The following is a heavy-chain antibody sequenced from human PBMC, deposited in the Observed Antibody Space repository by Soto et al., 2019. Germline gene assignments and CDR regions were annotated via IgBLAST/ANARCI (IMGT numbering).Heavy chain of an antibody. D-gene: IGHD2-15*01. J-gene: IGHJ4*02. CDR3: ARYIHAQGFKV. Sequence: QVQLVQSGAEVKKPGASVKVSCKPSGVTFTNFDLNWVRQAAGKGLEWLGWMRANSGDTGHAQKFRGRVSLTRDTSMSTAYMELSSLRGEDPAVYYCARYIHAQGFKVWGQGTLVIVSS. V-gene: IGHV1-8*01. CDR1: GVTFTNFD. CDR2: MRANSGDT.